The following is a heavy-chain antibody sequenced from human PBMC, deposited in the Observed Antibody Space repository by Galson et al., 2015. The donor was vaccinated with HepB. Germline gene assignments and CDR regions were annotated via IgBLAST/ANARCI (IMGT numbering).Heavy chain of an antibody. CDR2: ISAYNGNT. V-gene: IGHV1-18*04. CDR3: ARELGYCSSTSCYAYYYGMDF. CDR1: GYTFTSYG. Sequence: SVKVSCKASGYTFTSYGISWVRQAPGQGLEWMGWISAYNGNTNYAQKLQGRVTMTTDTSTSTAYMELRSLRSDDTAVYYCARELGYCSSTSCYAYYYGMDFWGQGTTVTVSS. D-gene: IGHD2-2*03. J-gene: IGHJ6*02.